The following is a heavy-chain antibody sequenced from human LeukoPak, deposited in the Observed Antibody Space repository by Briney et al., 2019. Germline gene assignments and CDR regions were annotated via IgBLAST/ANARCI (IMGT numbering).Heavy chain of an antibody. CDR3: ASLEGGPSDGR. J-gene: IGHJ4*02. V-gene: IGHV3-53*01. CDR1: GFPVRSRY. Sequence: GGSLRLSCEVSGFPVRSRYMTLVRQPPGKGLECVAVIYSGGTTYHIDSVKGRFTISRDISKSTMYLEMNNLRVEDTAIYYCASLEGGPSDGRWGQGTLVTVSS. CDR2: IYSGGTT. D-gene: IGHD3-3*01.